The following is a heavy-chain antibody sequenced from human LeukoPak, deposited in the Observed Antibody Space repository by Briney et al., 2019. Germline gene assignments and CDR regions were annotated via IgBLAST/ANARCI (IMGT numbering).Heavy chain of an antibody. J-gene: IGHJ4*02. D-gene: IGHD2/OR15-2a*01. CDR3: ARDPSLLRPPGRQPLLSFDY. CDR1: GGTFSSYA. V-gene: IGHV1-69*04. Sequence: SVKVSCKASGGTFSSYAISWVRQAPGQGLEWTGRIIPILGIANYAQKFQGRVTITADKSTSTAYMELSSLRSEDTAVYYCARDPSLLRPPGRQPLLSFDYWGQGTLVTVSS. CDR2: IIPILGIA.